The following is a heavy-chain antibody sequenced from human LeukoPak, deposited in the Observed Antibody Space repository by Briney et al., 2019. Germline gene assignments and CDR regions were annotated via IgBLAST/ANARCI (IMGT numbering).Heavy chain of an antibody. D-gene: IGHD3-22*01. CDR1: GFTFDDYA. Sequence: GGSLRLSCAASGFTFDDYAMHWVRQAPGKGLEWVSGISWNSGSIGYADSVKGRFTVSRDNAKNSLYLQLNSLRAEDTAVYYCARDRHSSVDYWGQGTLVTVSS. J-gene: IGHJ4*02. CDR3: ARDRHSSVDY. CDR2: ISWNSGSI. V-gene: IGHV3-9*01.